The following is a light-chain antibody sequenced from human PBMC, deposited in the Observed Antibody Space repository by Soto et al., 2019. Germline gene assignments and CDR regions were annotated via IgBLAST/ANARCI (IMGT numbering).Light chain of an antibody. V-gene: IGKV1-5*01. J-gene: IGKJ1*01. CDR3: QQYNSYSWT. CDR1: QSISSW. CDR2: DAS. Sequence: IQVTQSPSTLYASVGDRVTITCRASQSISSWFAWYQQKPGRAPKLLIYDASSLESGVPSRFSGSGSGTEFTLTISSLQPDDFATYYCQQYNSYSWTFGQGTKVEIK.